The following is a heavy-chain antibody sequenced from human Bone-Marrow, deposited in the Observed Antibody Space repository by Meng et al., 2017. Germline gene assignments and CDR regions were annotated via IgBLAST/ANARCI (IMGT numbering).Heavy chain of an antibody. CDR2: INHNSGGT. CDR3: ARERSGSYSLFSIYYYYYGMDV. CDR1: GYTFTGYY. J-gene: IGHJ6*02. V-gene: IGHV1-2*06. Sequence: ASVKVSCKASGYTFTGYYMHWVRQAPGQGLEWMGRINHNSGGTNYAQKFQGRVTMTRDTSISTAYMELSRLRSDDTAVYYCARERSGSYSLFSIYYYYYGMDVWGQGTTVTVSS. D-gene: IGHD1-26*01.